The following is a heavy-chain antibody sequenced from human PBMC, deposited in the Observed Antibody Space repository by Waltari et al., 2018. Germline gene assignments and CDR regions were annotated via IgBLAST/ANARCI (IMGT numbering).Heavy chain of an antibody. Sequence: VQLLASGGAVVQPGGSLRLSCPASGFIFSSLGTPGVRQIPGKGLEWVAFISFDGKKIFDADSVRGRFTISRDNSNNIVFLQMNSLRPEDSGVYYCAKDGDYSLTEYDAFDVWGQGTVVTVSP. CDR3: AKDGDYSLTEYDAFDV. CDR2: ISFDGKKI. CDR1: GFIFSSLG. D-gene: IGHD4-17*01. V-gene: IGHV3-30*02. J-gene: IGHJ3*01.